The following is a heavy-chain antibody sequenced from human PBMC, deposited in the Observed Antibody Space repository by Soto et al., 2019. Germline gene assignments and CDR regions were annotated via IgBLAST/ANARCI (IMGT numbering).Heavy chain of an antibody. V-gene: IGHV3-74*01. CDR2: INSDGSST. J-gene: IGHJ2*01. D-gene: IGHD1-26*01. CDR3: ARGGSLNWYFDL. CDR1: GFTFSSYW. Sequence: EVQLVESGGGLVQPGGSLRLSCAASGFTFSSYWMHWVRQAPGKGLVWVSRINSDGSSTNYADSVKGRFTISRDNAKNTLYLQMNSLRAEDTAMYYCARGGSLNWYFDLWGRGTLVTVSS.